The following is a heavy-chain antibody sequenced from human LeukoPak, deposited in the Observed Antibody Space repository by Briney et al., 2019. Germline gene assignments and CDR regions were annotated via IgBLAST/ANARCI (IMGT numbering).Heavy chain of an antibody. CDR3: ARDRRGAFDI. J-gene: IGHJ3*02. CDR1: GFTFSSYA. CDR2: ISSNGGST. V-gene: IGHV3-64*01. Sequence: PGGSLRLSCAASGFTFSSYAMHWVRQAPGKGLEYVSAISSNGGSTYYANSVKGRFTISRDNSKNTLYLQMGSLRAEDMAVYYCARDRRGAFDIWGQGTMVTVSS.